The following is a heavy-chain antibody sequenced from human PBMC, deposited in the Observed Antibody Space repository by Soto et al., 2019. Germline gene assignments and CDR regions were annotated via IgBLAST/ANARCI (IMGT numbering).Heavy chain of an antibody. D-gene: IGHD7-27*01. V-gene: IGHV4-4*02. J-gene: IGHJ4*02. Sequence: QVQLQESGPGLVEPSGTLSLTCTVSGDSISSDYYWSWVRQPPGKRLEWIGEIYHTGTTNYNPSLKSRVSISRDRSKNQFSLELNSVTAADTAVYYCAKDTHWGLSYWRQGTLVTVSS. CDR2: IYHTGTT. CDR3: AKDTHWGLSY. CDR1: GDSISSDYY.